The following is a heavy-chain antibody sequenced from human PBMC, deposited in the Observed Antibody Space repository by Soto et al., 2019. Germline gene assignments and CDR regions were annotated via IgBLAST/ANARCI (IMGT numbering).Heavy chain of an antibody. CDR2: IYSGGST. CDR1: GFTVSSNY. CDR3: ASLQLLRNIDY. Sequence: PGGSLRLSCAASGFTVSSNYMSWVRQAPGKGLEWVSVIYSGGSTYYADSVKGRFTISRDNSKNTLYLQMNSLRAEDTAVYYCASLQLLRNIDYWGQGTLVTVSS. D-gene: IGHD3-22*01. J-gene: IGHJ4*02. V-gene: IGHV3-66*01.